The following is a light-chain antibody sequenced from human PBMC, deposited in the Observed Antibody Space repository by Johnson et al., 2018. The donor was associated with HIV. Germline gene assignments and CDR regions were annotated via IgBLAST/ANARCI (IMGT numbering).Light chain of an antibody. CDR2: DNN. J-gene: IGLJ1*01. Sequence: QAVLTQPPSVSAAPGQKVTISCSGSSSNIGNNYVSWYQQLPGTAPKLLIYDNNKRPSGIPDRFSGSKSGTSATLGITGLQTGDEADYYCGTWDNSPSAPYVSGHGTKVTVL. V-gene: IGLV1-51*01. CDR3: GTWDNSPSAPYV. CDR1: SSNIGNNY.